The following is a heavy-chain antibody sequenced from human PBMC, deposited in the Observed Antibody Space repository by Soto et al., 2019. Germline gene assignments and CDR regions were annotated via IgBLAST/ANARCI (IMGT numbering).Heavy chain of an antibody. CDR2: IIPIFGTA. V-gene: IGHV1-69*01. Sequence: QVQLVQSGAEVKKPGSSVKVSCKASGGTFSSYAISWVRQAPGQGLEWMGGIIPIFGTANYAQKFQGRVTITADESTSTAYMELSSLRSEDTAVYYCARLPISYYYDSSGYYFDYWGQGPLVTVSS. CDR1: GGTFSSYA. CDR3: ARLPISYYYDSSGYYFDY. J-gene: IGHJ4*02. D-gene: IGHD3-22*01.